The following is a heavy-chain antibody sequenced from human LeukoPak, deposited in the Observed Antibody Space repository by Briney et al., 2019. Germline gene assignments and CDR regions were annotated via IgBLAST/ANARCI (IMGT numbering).Heavy chain of an antibody. CDR1: GGSISSSSYY. CDR2: IYYSGST. D-gene: IGHD2-15*01. V-gene: IGHV4-39*02. CDR3: ARDGTRGGNSFDY. J-gene: IGHJ4*02. Sequence: SETLSLTCTVSGGSISSSSYYWGWIRQPPGKGLEWIGSIYYSGSTYYNPSLKSRVTISVDTSKNQFSLKLSSVTAADTAVYYCARDGTRGGNSFDYWGQGTLVTVSS.